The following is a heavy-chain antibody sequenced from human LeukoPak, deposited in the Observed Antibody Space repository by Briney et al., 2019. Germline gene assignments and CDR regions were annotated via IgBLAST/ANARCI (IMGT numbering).Heavy chain of an antibody. Sequence: SETLSLTCAVYGGSFSGYYWSWIRQPPGKGLEWIGEINHSGSTNYNPSLKSRVTISVDTSKNQFSLKLSSVTAADTAVYYCARTLAGVYYYYYMDVWGKRTTVTISS. CDR2: INHSGST. CDR3: ARTLAGVYYYYYMDV. V-gene: IGHV4-34*01. CDR1: GGSFSGYY. D-gene: IGHD6-19*01. J-gene: IGHJ6*03.